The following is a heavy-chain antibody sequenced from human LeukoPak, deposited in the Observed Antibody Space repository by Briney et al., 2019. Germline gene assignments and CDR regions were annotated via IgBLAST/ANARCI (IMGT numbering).Heavy chain of an antibody. CDR2: ISSSSSYI. V-gene: IGHV3-21*04. CDR3: ARGGYSVYFFSGDY. D-gene: IGHD5/OR15-5a*01. CDR1: GFTFDDYG. J-gene: IGHJ4*02. Sequence: GGSLRLSCATSGFTFDDYGMSWVRQAPGKGLEWVSSISSSSSYIYYADSVKGRFTISRDNAKNSLYLHMNSLRAADTAVYYCARGGYSVYFFSGDYWGQGSLVTVSS.